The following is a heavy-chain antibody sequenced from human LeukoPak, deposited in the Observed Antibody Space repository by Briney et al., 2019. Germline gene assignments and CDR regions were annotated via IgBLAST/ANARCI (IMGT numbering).Heavy chain of an antibody. D-gene: IGHD3-9*01. CDR3: VNDMTGPVDY. Sequence: GGSLRLSCAASGFTFSTYWIHWVRQVPGKGLVWVSRTNPDGSYTSYGDSVKGRFTISRDNAKNTLFLQMNSLTAEDTAVYYCVNDMTGPVDYWGQGTLVTVSS. J-gene: IGHJ4*02. CDR2: TNPDGSYT. V-gene: IGHV3-74*01. CDR1: GFTFSTYW.